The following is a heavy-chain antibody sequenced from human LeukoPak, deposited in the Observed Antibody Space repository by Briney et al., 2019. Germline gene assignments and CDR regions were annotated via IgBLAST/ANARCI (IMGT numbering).Heavy chain of an antibody. D-gene: IGHD3-22*01. V-gene: IGHV1-2*06. CDR2: INPNSGGT. Sequence: GASVKVSCKASGYTFTGYYMHWVRQAPGQGLEWMGRINPNSGGTNYAQKFQGRVTMIRDTSIITAYMELSRLRYDDTAVYYCASGRYYYDSSGYYSNTYYFDYWGQGTLVTVSS. CDR1: GYTFTGYY. J-gene: IGHJ4*02. CDR3: ASGRYYYDSSGYYSNTYYFDY.